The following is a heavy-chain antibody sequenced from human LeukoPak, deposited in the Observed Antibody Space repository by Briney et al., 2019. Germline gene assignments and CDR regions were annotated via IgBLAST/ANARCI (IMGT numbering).Heavy chain of an antibody. D-gene: IGHD2-2*01. CDR3: ASYCSSTSCSIAFDI. J-gene: IGHJ3*02. CDR2: IYYSVST. V-gene: IGHV4-30-4*08. Sequence: SQTLSLTCTVSGGSISSGDYYWSWIRQPPGKGLEWIGYIYYSVSTYYNPSLKSRATISVDTSKNQFSLKLSSVTAADTAVYYCASYCSSTSCSIAFDIWGQGTMVTVSS. CDR1: GGSISSGDYY.